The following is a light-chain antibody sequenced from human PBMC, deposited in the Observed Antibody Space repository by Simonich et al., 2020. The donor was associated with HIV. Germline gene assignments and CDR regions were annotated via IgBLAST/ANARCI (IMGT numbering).Light chain of an antibody. CDR2: DAS. CDR3: QQYGSSPT. CDR1: QSVSSSY. Sequence: EIVLTQSPGPLSLSPGERATLSCRASQSVSSSYLAWYQQKPGLAPRPLLYDASSRATGIPDRFSGSESGTDFTLTISRLEPEDFAVYYCQQYGSSPTFGQGTKVEIK. V-gene: IGKV3D-20*01. J-gene: IGKJ1*01.